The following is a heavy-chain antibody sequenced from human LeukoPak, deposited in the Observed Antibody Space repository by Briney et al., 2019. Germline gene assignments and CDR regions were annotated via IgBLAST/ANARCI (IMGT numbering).Heavy chain of an antibody. CDR1: GYTFTGYY. Sequence: GASVKVSCKAAGYTFTGYYMHWVRQAHGQWLEWMGWINPNSGSTNYAQKFQGRVTMTRDTSISTAYMELSRLRSDDTAVYYCARGDSIAAAVFDPWGQGTLVTVSS. J-gene: IGHJ5*02. CDR3: ARGDSIAAAVFDP. V-gene: IGHV1-2*02. CDR2: INPNSGST. D-gene: IGHD6-13*01.